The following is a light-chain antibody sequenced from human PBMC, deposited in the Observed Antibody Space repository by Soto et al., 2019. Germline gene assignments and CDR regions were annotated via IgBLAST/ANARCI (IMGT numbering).Light chain of an antibody. J-gene: IGKJ4*01. CDR1: QSVGSY. Sequence: EIVLIQSPDTLSLSPGERATLSCRASQSVGSYLAWYQHKPGQAPRLLXSEASNRATGIPARFSGSGSETDFTLTISSLEPEDSAVYYCQQRSNWPSLTFGGGTKVDIK. CDR2: EAS. CDR3: QQRSNWPSLT. V-gene: IGKV3-11*01.